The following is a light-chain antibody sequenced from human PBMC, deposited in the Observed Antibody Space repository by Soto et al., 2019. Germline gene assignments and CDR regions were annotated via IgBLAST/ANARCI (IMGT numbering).Light chain of an antibody. Sequence: EMVMTQSPAILSASPGESATLSCRASQSVNSNYLAWYQQHPGQSPRLLIYGISTRATGIPARFSGSGSGTEFSLTISSLQSEDFAVYYCQQYSKWPITFGQGTRLEIK. J-gene: IGKJ5*01. V-gene: IGKV3-15*01. CDR1: QSVNSN. CDR2: GIS. CDR3: QQYSKWPIT.